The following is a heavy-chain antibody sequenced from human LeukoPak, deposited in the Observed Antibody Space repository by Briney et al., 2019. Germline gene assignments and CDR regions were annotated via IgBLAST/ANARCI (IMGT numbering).Heavy chain of an antibody. D-gene: IGHD1-26*01. CDR1: GFTFDNYR. J-gene: IGHJ4*02. CDR3: TKRVKYGGTWDHFAD. CDR2: VNADGGNT. V-gene: IGHV3-23*01. Sequence: GGSLRLSCAASGFTFDNYRMSWVRQAPGKGLEWVSTVNADGGNTYYADSVKGRFAISRDNSKSTLILQMNSLRVEDTALYYCTKRVKYGGTWDHFADWGQGTLVTVSS.